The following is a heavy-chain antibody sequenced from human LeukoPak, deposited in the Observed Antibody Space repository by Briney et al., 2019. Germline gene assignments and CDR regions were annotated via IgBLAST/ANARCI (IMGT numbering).Heavy chain of an antibody. CDR2: IYRGGET. J-gene: IGHJ6*02. D-gene: IGHD2-21*01. CDR3: AREQNPYNYYGMDV. Sequence: AGGSLRLSCAASGFTVSSNYMGWVRQAPGKGLEWVSVIYRGGETYYADSVKGRFTISRDNAKNSLYLQMNSLRAEDTAVYYCAREQNPYNYYGMDVWGQGTTVTVSS. CDR1: GFTVSSNY. V-gene: IGHV3-66*01.